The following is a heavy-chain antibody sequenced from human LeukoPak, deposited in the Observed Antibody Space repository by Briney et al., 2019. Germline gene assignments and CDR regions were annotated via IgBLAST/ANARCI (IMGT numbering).Heavy chain of an antibody. CDR3: AKTLFGFSYGKIDY. CDR1: QFTFRSNA. D-gene: IGHD5-18*01. V-gene: IGHV3-23*01. CDR2: ISDTGDT. J-gene: IGHJ4*02. Sequence: GGSLRLSCATSQFTFRSNAMNWVRQAPGKGLGWVSSISDTGDTYYADSVKGRFTISRDNAKNTLYLQLNSLRAEDTAVYYCAKTLFGFSYGKIDYWGQGSLVTVSS.